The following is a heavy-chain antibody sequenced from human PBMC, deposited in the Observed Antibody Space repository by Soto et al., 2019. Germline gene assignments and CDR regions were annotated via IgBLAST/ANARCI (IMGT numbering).Heavy chain of an antibody. CDR3: ASLYSSGWILSLFDY. J-gene: IGHJ4*02. D-gene: IGHD6-19*01. V-gene: IGHV4-39*01. CDR2: IYYSGST. CDR1: GGSISSSSYY. Sequence: SETLSLTCTVSGGSISSSSYYWGWIRQPPGKGLEWIGSIYYSGSTYYNPSLKSRVTISVDTSKNQFSLKLSSVTAADTAVYYCASLYSSGWILSLFDYWGQGTLVTVSS.